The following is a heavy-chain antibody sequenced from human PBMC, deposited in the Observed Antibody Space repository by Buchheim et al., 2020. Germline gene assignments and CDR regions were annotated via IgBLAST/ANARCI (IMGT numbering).Heavy chain of an antibody. CDR3: AREYYRDSSGFWKYFDS. CDR2: IYYTGSS. Sequence: QLQLQESGPGLVKPSETLSVTCTVSDDSLSSSNYYWGWIRQPPGEGLEWIGSIYYTGSSNYNPSLKSRVTMSVDTSKKEFSLKLSSVTAADTAVYFCAREYYRDSSGFWKYFDSWGQG. V-gene: IGHV4-39*07. CDR1: DDSLSSSNYY. J-gene: IGHJ4*02. D-gene: IGHD3-22*01.